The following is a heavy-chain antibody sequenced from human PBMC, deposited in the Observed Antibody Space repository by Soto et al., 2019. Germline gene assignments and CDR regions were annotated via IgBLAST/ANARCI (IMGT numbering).Heavy chain of an antibody. CDR1: GGSFSGYY. Sequence: QVQLQQWGAGLLKPSETLSLTCAVYGGSFSGYYWSWIRQPPGKGLEWIGEINHSGSTNYNPSLKSRVIISVDTSKNQFSLKLSSVTAADTAVYYCARTNLPLGRNPYCSLHRGRTNAFDIWGQGTMVTVSS. D-gene: IGHD1-26*01. CDR3: ARTNLPLGRNPYCSLHRGRTNAFDI. V-gene: IGHV4-34*01. CDR2: INHSGST. J-gene: IGHJ3*02.